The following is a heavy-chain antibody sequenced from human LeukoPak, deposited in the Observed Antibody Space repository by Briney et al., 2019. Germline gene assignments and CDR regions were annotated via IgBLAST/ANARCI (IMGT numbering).Heavy chain of an antibody. D-gene: IGHD5-18*01. J-gene: IGHJ4*02. Sequence: GGSLRLSCAASGFTFSNYAMTWVRQAPGKGLEWVSAISSSGDNTYYADSVKGRFSISRDNSMNTLYLQMNSLRAEDTAVYYCAKARSPTSDTAYFDYWGQGTLVTVSS. CDR2: ISSSGDNT. CDR3: AKARSPTSDTAYFDY. V-gene: IGHV3-23*01. CDR1: GFTFSNYA.